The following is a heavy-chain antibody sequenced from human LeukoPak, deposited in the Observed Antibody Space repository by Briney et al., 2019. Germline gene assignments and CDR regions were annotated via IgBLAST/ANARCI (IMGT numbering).Heavy chain of an antibody. CDR3: AGGPLQPDIVVVPAANEGNWFDP. V-gene: IGHV1-2*02. Sequence: GASVKVSCKASGYTFTGYYMHWVRQAPGQGLEWMGWINPNSGGTNYAQKFQGRVTMTRDTSISTAYMELSRLRSDDTAVYYCAGGPLQPDIVVVPAANEGNWFDPWGQGTLVTVSS. D-gene: IGHD2-2*01. CDR2: INPNSGGT. J-gene: IGHJ5*02. CDR1: GYTFTGYY.